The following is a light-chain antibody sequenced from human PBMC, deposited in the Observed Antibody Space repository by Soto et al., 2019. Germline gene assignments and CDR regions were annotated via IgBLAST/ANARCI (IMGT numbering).Light chain of an antibody. Sequence: QSVLTQPPSASGTPGQRVTISCSGSSSNIGTYTVNWYQQVPGTAPKLLIYSNNQRPSGVPDRFSGSKSGTLASLAISGLQSEDEADYYCAAWDASLNGVIFGGGTKVTVL. J-gene: IGLJ2*01. CDR2: SNN. CDR1: SSNIGTYT. V-gene: IGLV1-44*01. CDR3: AAWDASLNGVI.